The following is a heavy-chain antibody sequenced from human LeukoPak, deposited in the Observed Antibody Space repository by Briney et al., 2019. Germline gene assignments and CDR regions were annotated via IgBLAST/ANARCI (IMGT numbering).Heavy chain of an antibody. CDR1: GYTFTSYG. Sequence: GASVKVSCKASGYTFTSYGISWVRQAPGQGLEWVGWISAYNGKTNYAQKLQSGDTMTTDTSTSTAYIELRSLRSEDTAVYYCARDASSGYLDYWGQRTLVTVSS. CDR2: ISAYNGKT. D-gene: IGHD3-22*01. CDR3: ARDASSGYLDY. V-gene: IGHV1-18*01. J-gene: IGHJ4*02.